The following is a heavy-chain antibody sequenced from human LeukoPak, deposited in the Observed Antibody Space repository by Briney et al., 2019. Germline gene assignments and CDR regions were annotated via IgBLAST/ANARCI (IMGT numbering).Heavy chain of an antibody. CDR2: IDTRGSGD. Sequence: GGSLRLSCAASGFTFSSSSMNWVRQAPGKGLEWVSSIDTRGSGDYYADSVKGRFTISRDNARNSLYLQMNSLRAEDTAVYYCARHLLGHYYDSSGYYDYWGQGTLVTVSS. CDR1: GFTFSSSS. CDR3: ARHLLGHYYDSSGYYDY. V-gene: IGHV3-21*01. D-gene: IGHD3-22*01. J-gene: IGHJ4*02.